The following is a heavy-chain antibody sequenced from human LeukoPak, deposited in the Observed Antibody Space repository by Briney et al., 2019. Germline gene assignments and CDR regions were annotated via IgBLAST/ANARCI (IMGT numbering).Heavy chain of an antibody. CDR2: ISYDGSNK. V-gene: IGHV3-30*18. D-gene: IGHD2-15*01. CDR1: GFTFSSYG. CDR3: AKGQAQDATLYYYYGMDV. Sequence: PGGSLRLSCAASGFTFSSYGMHWVRQAPGKGLEWVAVISYDGSNKYYADSVKGRFTISRDSSKNTLYLQMNSLRAEDTAVYYCAKGQAQDATLYYYYGMDVWGKGTTVTVSP. J-gene: IGHJ6*04.